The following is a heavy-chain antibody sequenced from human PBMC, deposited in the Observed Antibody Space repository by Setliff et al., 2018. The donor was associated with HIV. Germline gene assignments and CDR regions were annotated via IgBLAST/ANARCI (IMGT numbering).Heavy chain of an antibody. J-gene: IGHJ3*01. Sequence: GGSLRLSCAASGFTFSSYSMNWVRQAPGKGLEWVSYISSSSSYTHYADSVKGRFTISRDNAKNSLYLQMNSLRAEDTAVYYCVREGEYFDTIGHYLVRRFFDLWGQGTMVTVSS. CDR2: ISSSSSYT. CDR1: GFTFSSYS. D-gene: IGHD3-9*01. CDR3: VREGEYFDTIGHYLVRRFFDL. V-gene: IGHV3-21*01.